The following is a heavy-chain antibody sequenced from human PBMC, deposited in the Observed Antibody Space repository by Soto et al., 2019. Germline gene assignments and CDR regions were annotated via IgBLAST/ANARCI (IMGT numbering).Heavy chain of an antibody. V-gene: IGHV1-2*04. CDR3: AREYCSSTSCYSWFDT. CDR1: GYTFTGYY. Sequence: GASVKVSCKASGYTFTGYYMHWVRQAPGQGLEWMGWINPNSGGTNYAQKFQGWVTMTRDTSISTAYMELSRLRSDDTAVYYCAREYCSSTSCYSWFDTWGQGTLVTVSS. D-gene: IGHD2-2*02. J-gene: IGHJ5*02. CDR2: INPNSGGT.